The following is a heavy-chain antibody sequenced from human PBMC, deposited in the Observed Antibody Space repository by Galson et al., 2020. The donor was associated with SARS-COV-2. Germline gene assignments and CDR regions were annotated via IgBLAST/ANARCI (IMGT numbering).Heavy chain of an antibody. CDR1: GYSFTSYW. J-gene: IGHJ4*02. D-gene: IGHD3-10*01. V-gene: IGHV5-51*01. Sequence: GESLKISCRASGYSFTSYWIGWVRQMPGKGLEWMGIIYPGDSDTRYSPSFQGQVIISADKSINTAYLQWPSLKASDSAMYYCSRPVSMVRGVTMRKYPHPFEYWGRGTLVTVPS. CDR3: SRPVSMVRGVTMRKYPHPFEY. CDR2: IYPGDSDT.